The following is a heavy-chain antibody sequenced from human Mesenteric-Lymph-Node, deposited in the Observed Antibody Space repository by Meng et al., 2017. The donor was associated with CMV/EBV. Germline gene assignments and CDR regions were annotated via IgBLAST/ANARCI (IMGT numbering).Heavy chain of an antibody. J-gene: IGHJ1*01. CDR2: LFSGGSA. D-gene: IGHD6-19*01. CDR3: ARHIEREYSSGWDRRAKYFQH. V-gene: IGHV3-66*04. Sequence: GGSLRLSCAASGLTVSSDHMSWVRQAPGKGLEWISALFSGGSAYYADSVKGRFTISRDNAQNSLSLQMNSLRAEDTAVYYCARHIEREYSSGWDRRAKYFQHWGQGSMVTVSS. CDR1: GLTVSSDH.